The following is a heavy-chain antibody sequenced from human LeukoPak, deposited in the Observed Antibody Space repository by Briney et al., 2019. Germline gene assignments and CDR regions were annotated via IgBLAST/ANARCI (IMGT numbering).Heavy chain of an antibody. J-gene: IGHJ4*02. CDR2: ISYDGSNK. CDR1: GFTFSSYA. V-gene: IGHV3-30*09. Sequence: TGGSLRLSCAASGFTFSSYAMHWVRQAPGKGLEWVAVISYDGSNKYYADSVKGRFAISRDNSKNTLYLQMNSLRAEDTAVYYCAKDHHDYGDYATLLGYWGRGTLVTVSS. CDR3: AKDHHDYGDYATLLGY. D-gene: IGHD4-17*01.